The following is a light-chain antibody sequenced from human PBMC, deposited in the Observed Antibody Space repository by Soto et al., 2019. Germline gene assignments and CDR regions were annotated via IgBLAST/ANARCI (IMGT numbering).Light chain of an antibody. CDR3: SSYTSINTLV. V-gene: IGLV2-14*01. CDR2: DVT. J-gene: IGLJ1*01. CDR1: SSDVGGYNY. Sequence: QSALTQPASVSGSPGQSITISCTGTSSDVGGYNYVSWYQQHPGKAPKLMIYDVTVRPSGVSNRFSGSKSGNTASLTISGLQAEDEADYYCSSYTSINTLVFGTGTKGTVL.